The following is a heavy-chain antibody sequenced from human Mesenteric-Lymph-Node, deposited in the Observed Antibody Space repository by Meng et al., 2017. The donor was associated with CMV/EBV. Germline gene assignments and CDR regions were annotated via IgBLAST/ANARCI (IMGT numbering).Heavy chain of an antibody. CDR2: INPSGGST. CDR3: ARSAVGATIGGGWFDP. CDR1: GYTFTGYY. V-gene: IGHV1-46*01. J-gene: IGHJ5*02. D-gene: IGHD1-26*01. Sequence: ASVKVSCKASGYTFTGYYVFWVRQAPGQGLEWMGIINPSGGSTSYAQKFQGRVTMTRDTSTSTVYMELSSLRSEDTAVYYCARSAVGATIGGGWFDPWGQGTLVTVSS.